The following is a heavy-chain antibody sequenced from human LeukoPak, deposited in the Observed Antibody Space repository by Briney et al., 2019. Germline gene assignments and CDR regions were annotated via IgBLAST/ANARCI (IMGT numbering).Heavy chain of an antibody. CDR3: AKDHSRGYSHGPFDF. Sequence: PGGSLRLSCAASGFTFSSYGMHWVRQAPGKGLEWVAFILYDGSNKYYADSVKGRFTISRDNSRNTVHLQMNSLRGEDTAVYSCAKDHSRGYSHGPFDFWGQGTLVTVSS. CDR2: ILYDGSNK. D-gene: IGHD5-18*01. V-gene: IGHV3-30*02. CDR1: GFTFSSYG. J-gene: IGHJ4*02.